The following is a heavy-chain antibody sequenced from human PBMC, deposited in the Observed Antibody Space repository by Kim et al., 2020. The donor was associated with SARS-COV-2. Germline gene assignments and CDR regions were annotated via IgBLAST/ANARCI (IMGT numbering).Heavy chain of an antibody. Sequence: SETLSLTCTVSGGSISSGGYYWSWIRQHPGKGLEWIGYIYYSGSTYYNPSLKSRVTISVDTSKNQFSLKLSSVTAADTAVYYCARDRRRGLRGYYYYYGMDVWGQGTMVTVSS. V-gene: IGHV4-31*03. CDR1: GGSISSGGYY. J-gene: IGHJ6*02. D-gene: IGHD5-12*01. CDR3: ARDRRRGLRGYYYYYGMDV. CDR2: IYYSGST.